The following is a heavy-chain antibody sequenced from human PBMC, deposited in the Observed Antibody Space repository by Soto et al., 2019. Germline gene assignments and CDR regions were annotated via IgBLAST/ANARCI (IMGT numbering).Heavy chain of an antibody. D-gene: IGHD6-19*01. CDR1: GFTFSVYS. CDR2: ITSDTKTI. Sequence: EVQLVESGGDLVQRGGSLRLSCVASGFTFSVYSMNWVRQAPGKGLEWFSYITSDTKTIKYADSVKGRFTISRDNAKNSVYLQMNSLRDEDTAVYYCARSVEGHFDYWGQGTVVTGSS. V-gene: IGHV3-48*02. J-gene: IGHJ4*02. CDR3: ARSVEGHFDY.